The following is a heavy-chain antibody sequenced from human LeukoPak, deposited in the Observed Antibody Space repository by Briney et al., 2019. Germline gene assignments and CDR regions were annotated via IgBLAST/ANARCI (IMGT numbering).Heavy chain of an antibody. J-gene: IGHJ4*01. V-gene: IGHV1-46*01. CDR3: ARDLNGEGDY. Sequence: ASVRVSCKASGYTFIRYYMLWVRQAPGHGLEWMGMINPNGGSTTYAQKFQGRVTMTRDTSTNTVYMELSSLRSEDSAVYYCARDLNGEGDYWGHGTLVTVSS. CDR1: GYTFIRYY. CDR2: INPNGGST.